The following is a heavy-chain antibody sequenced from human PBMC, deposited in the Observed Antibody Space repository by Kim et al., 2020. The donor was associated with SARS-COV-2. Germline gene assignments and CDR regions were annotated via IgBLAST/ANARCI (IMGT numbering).Heavy chain of an antibody. CDR2: IYYSGGT. CDR1: SGSISSYY. Sequence: SETLSLTCTVSSGSISSYYWSWIRQPPGKGLEWIGYIYYSGGTNYNPSLKSRVTISVATSKNQFSLKLISVTAADTAVYYCARHLGIVGAIFEYWGQGTLVTVSS. CDR3: ARHLGIVGAIFEY. D-gene: IGHD1-26*01. V-gene: IGHV4-59*08. J-gene: IGHJ4*02.